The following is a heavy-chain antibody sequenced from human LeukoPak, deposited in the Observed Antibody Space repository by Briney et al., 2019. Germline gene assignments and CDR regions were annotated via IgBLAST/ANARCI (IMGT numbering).Heavy chain of an antibody. V-gene: IGHV3-53*01. CDR2: IYTGGST. Sequence: GGSLRLSCTASGFTFSNAWMSWVRQAPGKGLEWVSVIYTGGSTYYADSVKGRFTISRDTSKNTLHLQMNSLRAEDTAVYYCARGTSTVSAGYYWGQGTLVTVSS. J-gene: IGHJ4*02. CDR3: ARGTSTVSAGYY. D-gene: IGHD6-19*01. CDR1: GFTFSNAW.